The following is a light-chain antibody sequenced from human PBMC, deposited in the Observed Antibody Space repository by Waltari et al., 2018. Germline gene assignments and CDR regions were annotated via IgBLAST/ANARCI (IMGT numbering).Light chain of an antibody. CDR1: HSVSSN. CDR3: QQYLSWYT. Sequence: EVVMTQSPATLSVSPRERATLSCRASHSVSSNLAWYQQKPGQTPRLLIYGASTRATGIPARFSGSGSGTEFTLTISNLQSEDFAVYYCQQYLSWYTFGQGTKLEIK. V-gene: IGKV3-15*01. J-gene: IGKJ2*01. CDR2: GAS.